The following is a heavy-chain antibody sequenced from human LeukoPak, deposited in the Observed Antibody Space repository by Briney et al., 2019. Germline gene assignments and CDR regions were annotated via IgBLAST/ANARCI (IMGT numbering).Heavy chain of an antibody. CDR2: ISAYNGNT. Sequence: ASVKVSRKASGYTFTSYGISWVRQAPGQGLEWMGWISAYNGNTNYAQKLQGRVTMTTDTSTSTAYMELRSLRSDDTAVYYCARDSDLGWAVAVTAPFDYWGQGTLVTVSS. J-gene: IGHJ4*02. CDR1: GYTFTSYG. V-gene: IGHV1-18*01. CDR3: ARDSDLGWAVAVTAPFDY. D-gene: IGHD6-19*01.